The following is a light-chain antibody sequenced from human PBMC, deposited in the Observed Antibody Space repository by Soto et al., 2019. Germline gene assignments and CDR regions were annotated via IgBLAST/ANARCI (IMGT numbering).Light chain of an antibody. CDR3: MQALQTPLT. Sequence: DILMTQSPLSLPVTPGEPASISCRSSQSLLHSNGYNYLDWYLQKPGQSPQLLIYLGSNRASGVPDRFSGSGSGTDFTLKISRVEAEDAGVYYCMQALQTPLTFGQGTRLEIK. J-gene: IGKJ5*01. V-gene: IGKV2-28*01. CDR1: QSLLHSNGYNY. CDR2: LGS.